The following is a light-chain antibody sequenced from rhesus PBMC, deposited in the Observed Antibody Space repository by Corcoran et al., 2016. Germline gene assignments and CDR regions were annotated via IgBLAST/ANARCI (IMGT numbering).Light chain of an antibody. CDR2: GAS. J-gene: IGKJ4*01. V-gene: IGKV3-42*03. CDR3: QQYSNWPLT. CDR1: QSVSSN. Sequence: EIVMTQSPATLSLSPGERATLSCRASQSVSSNLAWYQQKHGQAPSLLIYGASRRATVIPDRFSGRGSGTDFTLTIRSLEPEDFAVYYCQQYSNWPLTFGGGTKVEIK.